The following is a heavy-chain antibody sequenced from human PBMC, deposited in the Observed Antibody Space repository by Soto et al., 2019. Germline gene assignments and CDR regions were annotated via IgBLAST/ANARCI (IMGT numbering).Heavy chain of an antibody. CDR1: GFTFSTYA. V-gene: IGHV3-30-3*01. CDR2: ISYSGINE. J-gene: IGHJ6*02. D-gene: IGHD1-1*01. CDR3: SRWGLQFSGMDV. Sequence: PGGSLRLSCTVSGFTFSTYAMHWVRQAPGKGLEWVAAISYSGINEYYAASVKGRFTIFRDNSKSTLYLQMNSLRTEDTAVYYCSRWGLQFSGMDVWGQGTTVTVSS.